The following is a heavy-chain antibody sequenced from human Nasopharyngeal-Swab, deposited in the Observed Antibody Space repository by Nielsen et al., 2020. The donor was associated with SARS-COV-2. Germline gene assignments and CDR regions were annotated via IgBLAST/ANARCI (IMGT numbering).Heavy chain of an antibody. CDR3: AKAPSSGTDDAFDI. CDR1: GFTFDDYA. Sequence: SLRLSCAASGFTFDDYAMHWVRQAPGKGLEWVSGISWNSGSIGYADSVKGRFTISRDNAKNSLYLQMNSLRAEDTALYYCAKAPSSGTDDAFDIWGQGTMVTVSS. D-gene: IGHD2/OR15-2a*01. J-gene: IGHJ3*02. CDR2: ISWNSGSI. V-gene: IGHV3-9*01.